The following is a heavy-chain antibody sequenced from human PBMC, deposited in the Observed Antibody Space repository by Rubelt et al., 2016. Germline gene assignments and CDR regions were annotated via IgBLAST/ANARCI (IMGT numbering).Heavy chain of an antibody. D-gene: IGHD3-3*01. CDR3: ARCENYDFWSGYYSYNWFDP. CDR1: GGSFSGYY. CDR2: INHSGGT. V-gene: IGHV4-34*01. J-gene: IGHJ5*02. Sequence: QVQLQQWGAGLLKPSETLSLTCAVYGGSFSGYYWSWIRQPPGKGLEWIGEINHSGGTNYNPSLKCRVTISVDTSKNQFSLKLSSVTAEDTAVYYCARCENYDFWSGYYSYNWFDPWGQGTLVTVSS.